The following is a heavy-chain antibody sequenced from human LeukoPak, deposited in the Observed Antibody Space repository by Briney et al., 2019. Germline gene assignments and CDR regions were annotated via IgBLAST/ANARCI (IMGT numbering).Heavy chain of an antibody. J-gene: IGHJ4*02. CDR3: AKDRYSSNNLRTFDY. Sequence: PGGSLRLSCAASGFTFSSYAMSWVRQAPGKGLECVSAISGSGGSTYYADSVKGRFTISRDNSKNSLYLQMNSLRAEDTALYYCAKDRYSSNNLRTFDYWGQGTLVTVSS. V-gene: IGHV3-23*01. CDR1: GFTFSSYA. CDR2: ISGSGGST. D-gene: IGHD6-13*01.